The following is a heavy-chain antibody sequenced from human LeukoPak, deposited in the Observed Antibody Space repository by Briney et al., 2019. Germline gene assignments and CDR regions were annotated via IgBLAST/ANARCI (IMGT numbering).Heavy chain of an antibody. D-gene: IGHD6-19*01. CDR2: ISGSGGST. CDR1: GFTFXSYX. J-gene: IGHJ4*02. Sequence: GFTFXSYXXXWVRQAXGKGXXXVXAISGSGGSTYYADSVKGRFTISRDNAKNTLYLQMNSLRAEDTAVYYCAKDRPPYSSGCADYWGQGTLVTVSS. CDR3: AKDRPPYSSGCADY. V-gene: IGHV3-23*01.